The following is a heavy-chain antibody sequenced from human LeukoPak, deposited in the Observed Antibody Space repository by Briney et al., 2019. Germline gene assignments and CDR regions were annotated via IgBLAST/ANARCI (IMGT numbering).Heavy chain of an antibody. D-gene: IGHD2-2*01. V-gene: IGHV4-30-4*08. CDR2: IYHNGDT. Sequence: SQTLSLTCIVSGGSIINGDYYWSWIRQPPGKGLEWIGYIYHNGDTYYNPSLKSRVSLSVATAKNQFSLKLSAVTDADTAVYYCARAGVVPAAINRAFDIWGQGSVVTVSS. CDR1: GGSIINGDYY. CDR3: ARAGVVPAAINRAFDI. J-gene: IGHJ3*02.